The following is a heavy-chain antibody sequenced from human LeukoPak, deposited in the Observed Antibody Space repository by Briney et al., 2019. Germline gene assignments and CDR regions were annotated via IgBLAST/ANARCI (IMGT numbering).Heavy chain of an antibody. D-gene: IGHD5-18*01. CDR1: GFTFDDYG. CDR2: INWNGGST. CDR3: ARGGGDVDTAIPPYFDY. Sequence: GESLKISCAASGFTFDDYGMSWVRQAPGKGLEWVSGINWNGGSTGYADSVKGRFTISRDNAKNSLYLQMNSLRAEDTALYYCARGGGDVDTAIPPYFDYWGQGTLVTVSS. J-gene: IGHJ4*02. V-gene: IGHV3-20*04.